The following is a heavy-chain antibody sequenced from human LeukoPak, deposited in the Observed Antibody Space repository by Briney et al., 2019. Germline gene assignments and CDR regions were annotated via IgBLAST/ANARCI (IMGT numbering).Heavy chain of an antibody. CDR2: IYTSGST. CDR3: ARAFDP. CDR1: GGPISSGSYY. V-gene: IGHV4-61*02. Sequence: SQTLSLICTVSGGPISSGSYYWSWIRQPAGKGLEWIGRIYTSGSTNYNPSLKSRVTISVDTSKNQFSLKLSSVTAADTAVYYCARAFDPWGQGTLVTVSS. J-gene: IGHJ5*02.